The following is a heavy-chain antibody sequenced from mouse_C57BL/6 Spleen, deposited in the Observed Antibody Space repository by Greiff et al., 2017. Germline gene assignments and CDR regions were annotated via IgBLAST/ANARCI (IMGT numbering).Heavy chain of an antibody. Sequence: VHVKQSGPELVKPGDSVKISCKASGYSFTGYFMNWVMQSHGKSLEWIGRINPYNGDTFYNQKFKGKATLTVDKSSSTAHMELRSLTSEDSAVYYCARSEGDFWGQGTLVTVSA. V-gene: IGHV1-20*01. J-gene: IGHJ3*01. CDR1: GYSFTGYF. CDR3: ARSEGDF. CDR2: INPYNGDT.